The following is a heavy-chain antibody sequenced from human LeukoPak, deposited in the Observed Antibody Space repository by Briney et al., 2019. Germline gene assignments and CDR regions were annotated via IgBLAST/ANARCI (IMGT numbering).Heavy chain of an antibody. J-gene: IGHJ4*02. V-gene: IGHV3-48*01. CDR3: ATAKNDY. CDR1: GFSFSSYG. CDR2: ITNSSSIM. Sequence: GGSLRLSCAASGFSFSSYGMSWVRQAPGKGLEWVSYITNSSSIMFYADSVKGRFTISRDNAKNSLYLQMSSLRAEDTAVYYCATAKNDYWGQGTLVTVSS.